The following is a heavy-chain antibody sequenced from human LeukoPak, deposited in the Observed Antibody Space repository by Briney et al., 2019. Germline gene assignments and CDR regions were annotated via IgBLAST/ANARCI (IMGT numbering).Heavy chain of an antibody. V-gene: IGHV1-69-2*01. Sequence: GASVKVSCKASGYTFTDYYMHWVQQAPGKGLEWMGRVDPEDGETIYAEKFQGRVTITADTSTDTAYMELSSLRPEDTAVYYCATWSSYDFWSGSFDYWGQGTLVTVSS. D-gene: IGHD3-3*01. CDR3: ATWSSYDFWSGSFDY. CDR1: GYTFTDYY. J-gene: IGHJ4*02. CDR2: VDPEDGET.